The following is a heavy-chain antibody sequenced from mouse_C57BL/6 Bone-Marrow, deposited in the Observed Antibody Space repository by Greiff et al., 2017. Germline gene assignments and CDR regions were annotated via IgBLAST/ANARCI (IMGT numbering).Heavy chain of an antibody. J-gene: IGHJ2*01. CDR1: GYSFTSYY. D-gene: IGHD3-3*01. CDR3: ARIGAGNY. Sequence: VQLQQSGPELVKPGASVKISCKASGYSFTSYYIHWVKQRPGQGLEWIGWLYPGSGNTKYNEKFKGKATLTADTSSRTAYMQLSSLTSEDSAVYYCARIGAGNYWGQGTTLTVSS. V-gene: IGHV1-66*01. CDR2: LYPGSGNT.